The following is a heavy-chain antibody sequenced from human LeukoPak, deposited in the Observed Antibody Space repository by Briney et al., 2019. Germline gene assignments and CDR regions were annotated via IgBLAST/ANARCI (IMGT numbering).Heavy chain of an antibody. Sequence: GASVKVSCKASGYTFTNYYMHWVRQAPGQGLEWMGIINPSGGSTSYTQKFQGRVTMTRDTSTSTVYMELRSLRSDDTAVYYCARVYCSGGSCYSEYGMDVWGQGTTVTVSS. CDR3: ARVYCSGGSCYSEYGMDV. CDR2: INPSGGST. CDR1: GYTFTNYY. V-gene: IGHV1-46*01. D-gene: IGHD2-15*01. J-gene: IGHJ6*02.